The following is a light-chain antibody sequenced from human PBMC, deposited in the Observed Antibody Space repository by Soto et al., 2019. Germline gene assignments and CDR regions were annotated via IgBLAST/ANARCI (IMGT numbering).Light chain of an antibody. J-gene: IGKJ2*01. CDR2: DAS. CDR3: HQYGGSPPYT. V-gene: IGKV3-20*01. Sequence: EIVLTQSPGTLSLSPGESATLSCRASQTFSFTYLAWYQQKPGQAPRLLIYDASIRATGIPDRFSGSGSGTDFTLTISRLEPEDFAVYYCHQYGGSPPYTFGQGTKLEIK. CDR1: QTFSFTY.